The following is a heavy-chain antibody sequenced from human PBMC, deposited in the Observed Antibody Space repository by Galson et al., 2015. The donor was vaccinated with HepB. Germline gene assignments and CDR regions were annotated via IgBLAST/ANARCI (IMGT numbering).Heavy chain of an antibody. Sequence: SLRLSCAASGFNFRTYGMHWVRQAPGKGLEWVTLIWYDGSNKYYTDSVKGRFSISRDNAKNTIELHMKSLRAEDTAMYYCARVMGIYGFTSPWPSHNYYLDSCGQGTLVTGSA. CDR3: ARVMGIYGFTSPWPSHNYYLDS. CDR2: IWYDGSNK. CDR1: GFNFRTYG. J-gene: IGHJ4*02. V-gene: IGHV3-33*01. D-gene: IGHD3-10*01.